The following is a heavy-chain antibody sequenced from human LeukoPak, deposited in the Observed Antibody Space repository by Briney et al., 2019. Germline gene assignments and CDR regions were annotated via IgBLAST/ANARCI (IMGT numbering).Heavy chain of an antibody. CDR2: IYSGGST. Sequence: PGGSLRLSCAASGFTVSSNYMTWVRQAPGKGLEWVSVIYSGGSTFYTDSVKGRFTISRDSSENKLYLQMNSLRAEDTAVYYCARYISGWSSSFDIWGQGTMVTVSS. J-gene: IGHJ3*02. CDR1: GFTVSSNY. D-gene: IGHD6-19*01. CDR3: ARYISGWSSSFDI. V-gene: IGHV3-66*01.